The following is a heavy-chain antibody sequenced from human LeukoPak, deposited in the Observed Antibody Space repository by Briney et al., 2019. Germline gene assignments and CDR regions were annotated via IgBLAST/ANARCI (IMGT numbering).Heavy chain of an antibody. J-gene: IGHJ6*02. CDR3: AIREVLGLDYGMDV. D-gene: IGHD3-16*01. V-gene: IGHV4-34*01. CDR1: GGSFSGYY. CDR2: INHSGST. Sequence: ASETLSLTCAVYGGSFSGYYWSWIRQPPGKGLEWIGEINHSGSTNYNPSLKSRVTISVDTSKNQSSLKLSSVTAADTAVYYCAIREVLGLDYGMDVWGQGTTVTVSS.